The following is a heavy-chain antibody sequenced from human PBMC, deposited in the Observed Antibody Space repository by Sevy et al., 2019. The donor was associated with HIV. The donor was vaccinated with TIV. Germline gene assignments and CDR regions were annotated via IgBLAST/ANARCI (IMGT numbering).Heavy chain of an antibody. Sequence: GGSLRLSCVGSEFTFSSYSMNWVRQAPGKGLEWVSSISSSSSYIYYADSVKGQFTISRDNTKKSLSLQMNSLRAEDTAVYYCARDRDGSGSSGGYGMDVWGQGTTVTVSS. CDR1: EFTFSSYS. J-gene: IGHJ6*02. V-gene: IGHV3-21*01. D-gene: IGHD3-10*01. CDR2: ISSSSSYI. CDR3: ARDRDGSGSSGGYGMDV.